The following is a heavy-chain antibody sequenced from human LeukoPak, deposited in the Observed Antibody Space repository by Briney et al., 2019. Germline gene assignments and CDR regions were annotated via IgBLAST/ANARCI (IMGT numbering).Heavy chain of an antibody. D-gene: IGHD6-19*01. CDR3: ARETSLAGFASGLGFNY. J-gene: IGHJ4*02. CDR2: IYTTGST. CDR1: GDSISSYY. V-gene: IGHV4-4*07. Sequence: SETLSLTCTVSGDSISSYYWSWIRQPAGKGLEWIGRIYTTGSTDYNPSLKSRVTMSVDTSRNQFSLKLSSVTAADTAVYYCARETSLAGFASGLGFNYWGQGILVTVSS.